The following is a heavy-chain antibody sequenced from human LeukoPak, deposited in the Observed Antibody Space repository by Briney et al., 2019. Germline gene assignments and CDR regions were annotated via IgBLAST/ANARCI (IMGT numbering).Heavy chain of an antibody. Sequence: PSETLSLTCAVSGGSFSGYYWSWIRQPPGKWLEWIGEINHSGSTKYYPSPKSRVTISVDTSTNQFYLKLSSVTAADTAGNTWVRGRGRTMIVVVITTNASDIWGQRTMVTVSS. V-gene: IGHV4-34*01. D-gene: IGHD3-22*01. CDR2: INHSGST. CDR1: GGSFSGYY. J-gene: IGHJ3*02. CDR3: VRGRGRTMIVVVITTNASDI.